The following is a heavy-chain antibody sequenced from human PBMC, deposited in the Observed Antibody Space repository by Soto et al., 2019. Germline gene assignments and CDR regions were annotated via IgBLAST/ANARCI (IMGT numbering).Heavy chain of an antibody. Sequence: QLQLQESGPGLVKPSETLSLTCTVSGGSISSSSYYWGWIRQPPGKGLEWIGSIYYSGSTYYNPPLKSRVTISVDTSKNQFSLKLSSVTAADTAVYYCARALTYIVLVPAAMVGVGYWGQGTLGTVSS. D-gene: IGHD2-2*01. V-gene: IGHV4-39*01. CDR1: GGSISSSSYY. CDR2: IYYSGST. CDR3: ARALTYIVLVPAAMVGVGY. J-gene: IGHJ4*02.